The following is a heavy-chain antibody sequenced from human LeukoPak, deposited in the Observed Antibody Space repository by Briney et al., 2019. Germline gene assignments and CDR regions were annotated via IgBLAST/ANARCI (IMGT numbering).Heavy chain of an antibody. D-gene: IGHD1-26*01. CDR2: IYSGGST. V-gene: IGHV3-66*01. CDR3: ARDRRSLGAVVFDY. Sequence: GGSLRLSCAASGFTVSSNYMSWVRQAPGKGLEWVSVIYSGGSTYYADSVKGRFTISRDNSKNTLYLQMNSLRAEDTAVYYYARDRRSLGAVVFDYWGQGTLVTVSS. CDR1: GFTVSSNY. J-gene: IGHJ4*02.